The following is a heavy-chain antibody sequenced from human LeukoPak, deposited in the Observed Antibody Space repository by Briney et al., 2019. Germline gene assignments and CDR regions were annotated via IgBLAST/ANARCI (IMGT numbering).Heavy chain of an antibody. CDR3: ARVGGTNYYYYGMDV. D-gene: IGHD1-1*01. CDR2: INHSGST. J-gene: IGHJ6*02. V-gene: IGHV4-34*01. CDR1: GGSFSGYY. Sequence: PSETLSLTCAVYGGSFSGYYWSWIRQPPGKGLEWIGEINHSGSTNYNPSLKSRVTISVDTSKNQFSLKLSSVTAADTAVYCCARVGGTNYYYYGMDVWGQGTTVTVSS.